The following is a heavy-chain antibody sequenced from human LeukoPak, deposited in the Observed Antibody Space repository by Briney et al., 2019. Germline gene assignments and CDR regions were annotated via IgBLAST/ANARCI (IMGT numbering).Heavy chain of an antibody. V-gene: IGHV4-34*01. CDR2: INHSGST. CDR1: GGSFSGYY. Sequence: SETLSLTCAVYGGSFSGYYWSWIRQPPGKGLEWIGEINHSGSTNYNPSLKSRVTISVDTSKNQFSLKLSSVTAADTAVYYCARGVMGYYYYYYYMDVWGKGTTVTVSS. J-gene: IGHJ6*03. D-gene: IGHD2-21*01. CDR3: ARGVMGYYYYYYYMDV.